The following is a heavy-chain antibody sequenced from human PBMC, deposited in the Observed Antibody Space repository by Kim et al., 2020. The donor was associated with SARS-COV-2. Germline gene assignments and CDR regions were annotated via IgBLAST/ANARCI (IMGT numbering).Heavy chain of an antibody. D-gene: IGHD3-3*01. CDR3: ARGPLPPRITIFGVGYTRTPFDY. CDR1: GYTFTSYD. V-gene: IGHV1-8*01. J-gene: IGHJ4*02. Sequence: ASVKVSCKASGYTFTSYDINWVRQATGQGLEWMGWMNPNSGNTGYAQKFQGRVTMTRNTSISTAYMELSSLRSEDTAVYYCARGPLPPRITIFGVGYTRTPFDYWGQGTLVTVSS. CDR2: MNPNSGNT.